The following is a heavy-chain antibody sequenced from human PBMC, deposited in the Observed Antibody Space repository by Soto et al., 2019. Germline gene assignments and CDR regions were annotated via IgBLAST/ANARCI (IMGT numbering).Heavy chain of an antibody. CDR2: IWYDGSNK. D-gene: IGHD6-13*01. Sequence: LRLSCAASGFTFSSYGMHWVRQAPGKGLEWVAVIWYDGSNKYYADSVKGRFTISRDNSKNTLYLQMNSLRAEDTAVYYCASARSSWYVFWFDPWGQGTLVTVSS. CDR3: ASARSSWYVFWFDP. V-gene: IGHV3-33*01. CDR1: GFTFSSYG. J-gene: IGHJ5*02.